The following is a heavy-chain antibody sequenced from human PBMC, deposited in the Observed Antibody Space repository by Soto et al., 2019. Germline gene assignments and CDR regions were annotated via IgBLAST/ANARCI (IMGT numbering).Heavy chain of an antibody. D-gene: IGHD6-13*01. Sequence: GGSLRLSCAASGFTVSGNYMSWVRQAPGKGLEWVSVIYSGDSTYYADSVKGRFTISRHNSKNTLYLQMTTLRPEDTAIYYCASEGPSWQQPASAYYYYMDVWGKGTTVTVSS. CDR3: ASEGPSWQQPASAYYYYMDV. V-gene: IGHV3-53*04. CDR1: GFTVSGNY. CDR2: IYSGDST. J-gene: IGHJ6*03.